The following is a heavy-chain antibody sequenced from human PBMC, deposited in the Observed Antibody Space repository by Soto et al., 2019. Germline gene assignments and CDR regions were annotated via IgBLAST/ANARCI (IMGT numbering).Heavy chain of an antibody. V-gene: IGHV3-30*18. D-gene: IGHD6-13*01. CDR2: ISYDGSNK. Sequence: GSLRLSCAASGFTFSSYGMHWVRQAPGKGLEWVAVISYDGSNKYYADSVRGRFTISRDNSKNTLYLQMNSLRAEDTAVYYCAKDLAAAGLYYYYYYGMDVWGQGTTVTVSS. CDR3: AKDLAAAGLYYYYYYGMDV. CDR1: GFTFSSYG. J-gene: IGHJ6*02.